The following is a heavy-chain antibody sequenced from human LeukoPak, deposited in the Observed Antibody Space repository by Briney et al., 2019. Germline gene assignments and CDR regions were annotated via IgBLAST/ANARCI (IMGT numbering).Heavy chain of an antibody. Sequence: QPGGSLRLSCAASGFTFSSYSMSWVRQAPGKGLEWVSAISGSGGSTYYADSVKGRFTITRDNSKNTLYLQVNSLRAEDTAVYYCAKIRWPRRPGYFDYWGQGTLVTVSS. D-gene: IGHD4-23*01. J-gene: IGHJ4*02. CDR2: ISGSGGST. CDR1: GFTFSSYS. CDR3: AKIRWPRRPGYFDY. V-gene: IGHV3-23*01.